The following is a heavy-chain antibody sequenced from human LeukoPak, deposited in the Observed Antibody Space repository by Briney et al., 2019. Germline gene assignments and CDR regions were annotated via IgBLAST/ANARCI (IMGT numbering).Heavy chain of an antibody. V-gene: IGHV3-48*04. CDR1: GFTFSSYS. J-gene: IGHJ4*02. D-gene: IGHD4-17*01. Sequence: GGSLRLSCAASGFTFSSYSMNWVRQAPGKGLEWVSYISSSGNTIYYADSVKGRFTISRDNAKNSLYLQTNSLRAEDTAVYYCAREAYGDYVNHWGQGTLVTVSS. CDR3: AREAYGDYVNH. CDR2: ISSSGNTI.